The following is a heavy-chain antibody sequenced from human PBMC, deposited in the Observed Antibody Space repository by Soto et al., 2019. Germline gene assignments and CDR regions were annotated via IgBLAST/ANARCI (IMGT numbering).Heavy chain of an antibody. J-gene: IGHJ3*02. CDR1: GYTFTSYD. CDR2: MNPNSGNT. V-gene: IGHV1-8*01. CDR3: ARHIAAAGILAFEI. Sequence: GASVKVSCKASGYTFTSYDINWVRQATGQGLEWMGWMNPNSGNTGYAQKFQGRVTMTRNTSISTAYMELSSLRSEDTAVYYCARHIAAAGILAFEIWGQGTMVTVSS. D-gene: IGHD6-13*01.